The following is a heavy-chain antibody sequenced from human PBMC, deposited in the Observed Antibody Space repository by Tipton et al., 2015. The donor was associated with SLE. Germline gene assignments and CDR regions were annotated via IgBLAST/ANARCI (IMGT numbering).Heavy chain of an antibody. CDR3: AKDGGSNWNYRTYDI. V-gene: IGHV3-23*03. Sequence: SGFTFSIYAMSWVRQAPGKGLEWISLLYSGGRTSYADSVKGRFTVSGDKSKNTVFLQMSNLRPEDTAVYYCAKDGGSNWNYRTYDIWAPGTMVTVSS. J-gene: IGHJ3*02. D-gene: IGHD1-7*01. CDR2: LYSGGRT. CDR1: GFTFSIYA.